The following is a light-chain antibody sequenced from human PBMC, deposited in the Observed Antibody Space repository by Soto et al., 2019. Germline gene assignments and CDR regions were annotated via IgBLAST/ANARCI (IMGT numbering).Light chain of an antibody. CDR3: QQRSNWPPIT. CDR1: QGVSTS. Sequence: EIVMTQSPGTLSLSPGESATLSCRASQGVSTSLAWYQQRPGQAPRLLIYDASSRATGIPARFSGSGSGTDFTLTISSLEPEDFAVYYCQQRSNWPPITFGQGTRLEI. CDR2: DAS. J-gene: IGKJ5*01. V-gene: IGKV3-11*01.